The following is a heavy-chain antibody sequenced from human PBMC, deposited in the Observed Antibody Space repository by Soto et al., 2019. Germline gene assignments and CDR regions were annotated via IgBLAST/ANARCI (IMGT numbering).Heavy chain of an antibody. Sequence: QVQLVQSGAEVKKPGASVKVSCKASGYTFTSYDINWVRQATGQGLEWMGWMNPNSGNTGYAQKFQGRVTMTRNTSISTAYMELSSLRSEDTAVYYCARGRSDSAENYYYYGMDVWGQGTTVTVSS. CDR2: MNPNSGNT. CDR1: GYTFTSYD. CDR3: ARGRSDSAENYYYYGMDV. V-gene: IGHV1-8*01. J-gene: IGHJ6*02. D-gene: IGHD3-3*01.